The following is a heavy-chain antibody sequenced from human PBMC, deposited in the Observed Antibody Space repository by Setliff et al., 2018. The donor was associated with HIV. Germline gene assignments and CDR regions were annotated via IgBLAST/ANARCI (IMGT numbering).Heavy chain of an antibody. D-gene: IGHD2-2*01. CDR3: ARGGTSSNWFGP. CDR2: ISSSGGT. CDR1: GGSISSGEYY. J-gene: IGHJ5*02. V-gene: IGHV4-30-4*08. Sequence: PSETLSLTCTVSGGSISSGEYYWSWIRQPPGKGLEWLGYISSSGGTDYNPSLNSRIIISIDTSKNQFSLRLSSVTAADAAVYYCARGGTSSNWFGPWGQGTLVTVSS.